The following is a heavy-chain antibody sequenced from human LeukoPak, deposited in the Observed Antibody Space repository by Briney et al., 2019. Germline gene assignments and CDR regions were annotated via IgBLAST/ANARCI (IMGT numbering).Heavy chain of an antibody. Sequence: PSQTPSLTCTVSGGSISSGGYYWSWIRQPPGKGLEWIGYIYHSGSTYYNPSLKSRVTISVDRSKNQFSLKLSSVTAADTAVYYCARAERVVPAAPDYWGQGTLVTVSS. V-gene: IGHV4-30-2*01. J-gene: IGHJ4*02. CDR3: ARAERVVPAAPDY. D-gene: IGHD2-2*01. CDR2: IYHSGST. CDR1: GGSISSGGYY.